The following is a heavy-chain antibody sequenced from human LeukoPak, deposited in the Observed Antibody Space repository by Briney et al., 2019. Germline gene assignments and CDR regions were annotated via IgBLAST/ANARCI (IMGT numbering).Heavy chain of an antibody. D-gene: IGHD6-6*01. CDR3: ARIEYSNSIDY. J-gene: IGHJ4*02. Sequence: SETLSLTCTVSGGSISSSSYYWGWIRQPPGKGLEWIGSIYYSGRTYYNASLKSRVTISVDTSKNQFSLKLSSVTAADTAVYYCARIEYSNSIDYWGQGTLVTVSS. CDR1: GGSISSSSYY. V-gene: IGHV4-39*07. CDR2: IYYSGRT.